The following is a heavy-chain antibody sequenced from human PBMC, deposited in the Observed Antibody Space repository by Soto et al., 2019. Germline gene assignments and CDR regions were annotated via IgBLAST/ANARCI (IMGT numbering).Heavy chain of an antibody. V-gene: IGHV1-58*01. CDR3: AAELGGGYYRFDY. CDR1: GFTFTSSA. D-gene: IGHD3-3*01. Sequence: GASVKVSCKASGFTFTSSAVQWVRQARGQRLEWTGWIVVGSGNTNYAQKFQERVTITRDMSTSTAYMELSSLRSEDTAVYYCAAELGGGYYRFDYWGQGTLVTVSS. CDR2: IVVGSGNT. J-gene: IGHJ4*02.